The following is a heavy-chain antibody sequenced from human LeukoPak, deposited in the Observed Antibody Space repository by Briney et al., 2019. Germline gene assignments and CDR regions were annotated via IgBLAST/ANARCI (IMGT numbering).Heavy chain of an antibody. CDR2: ISWNSGSI. D-gene: IGHD4-11*01. Sequence: GGSLRLSCAASGFTFDDYAMHWVRQAPGKGLEWVSGISWNSGSIGYADSVKGRFTISRDNAKNTLYLQMNSLRAEDTAVYYCARDLSDSNYYYYMDVWGKGTTVTVSS. CDR1: GFTFDDYA. J-gene: IGHJ6*03. V-gene: IGHV3-9*01. CDR3: ARDLSDSNYYYYMDV.